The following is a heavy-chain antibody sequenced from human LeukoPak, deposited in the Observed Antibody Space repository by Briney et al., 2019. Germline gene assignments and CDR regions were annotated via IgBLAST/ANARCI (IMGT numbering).Heavy chain of an antibody. CDR1: CSSFSGYY. Sequence: PSETLSLTCAFYCSSFSGYYWSRIQQPPGKRLEWVGEINHDGSTNYNPSLKSRVTISVDTSKNQFSLKLSSVTAADTAVYYCARVRCTIFGVVSSFGRAFDIWGQGTKVRVS. J-gene: IGHJ3*02. CDR2: INHDGST. D-gene: IGHD3-3*01. V-gene: IGHV4-34*01. CDR3: ARVRCTIFGVVSSFGRAFDI.